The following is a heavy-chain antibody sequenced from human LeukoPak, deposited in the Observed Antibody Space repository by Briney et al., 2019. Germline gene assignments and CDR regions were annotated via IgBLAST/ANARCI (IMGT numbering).Heavy chain of an antibody. CDR3: ARISAEDSYSSGWYWFDY. J-gene: IGHJ4*02. CDR2: MNPNSGNT. V-gene: IGHV1-8*01. Sequence: RASVKVSCKASGYTFTSYDINWVRQATGQGLEWTGWMNPNSGNTGYAQKFQGRVTMTRNTSISTAYMELSSLRSEDTAVYYCARISAEDSYSSGWYWFDYWGQGTLVTVSS. CDR1: GYTFTSYD. D-gene: IGHD6-19*01.